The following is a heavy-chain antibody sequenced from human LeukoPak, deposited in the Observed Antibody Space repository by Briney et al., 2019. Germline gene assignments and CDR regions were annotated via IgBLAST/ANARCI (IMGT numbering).Heavy chain of an antibody. Sequence: GGSLRLSCAASGFAFSSAWMNWVRQAPGRGLEWVGLIKSRPDGGTTYYAAPVKGRFTISRDDSKNTLYLQMNSLKTEDTGIYYCTTGDYGAFEFWGQGTLVTVSS. J-gene: IGHJ4*02. CDR1: GFAFSSAW. D-gene: IGHD4-17*01. CDR2: IKSRPDGGTT. V-gene: IGHV3-15*01. CDR3: TTGDYGAFEF.